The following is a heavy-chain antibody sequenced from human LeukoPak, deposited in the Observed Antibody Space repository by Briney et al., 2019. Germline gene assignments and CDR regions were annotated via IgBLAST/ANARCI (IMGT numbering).Heavy chain of an antibody. CDR1: GTTFSDAW. Sequence: GGSLRLSCAASGTTFSDAWMSWVRQTPGKGLEWVARITSKSDGGTTDYAAPLKGRFTISRDDSEATLYLQMNSLKTEDTAVYYCTTDRFSWGQGTLVTVSS. V-gene: IGHV3-15*01. CDR3: TTDRFS. CDR2: ITSKSDGGTT. J-gene: IGHJ5*02.